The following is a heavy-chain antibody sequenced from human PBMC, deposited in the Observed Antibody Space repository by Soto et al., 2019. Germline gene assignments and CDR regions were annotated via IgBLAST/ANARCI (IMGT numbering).Heavy chain of an antibody. V-gene: IGHV1-69*13. CDR1: GGTFSSYA. CDR2: IIPIFGTA. D-gene: IGHD2-2*01. J-gene: IGHJ6*02. Sequence: GASVKVSCKASGGTFSSYAISWVRQAPGQGLEWMGGIIPIFGTANYAQKFQGRVTITADESTSTAYMEQSSLRSEDAAVYYCARIGFVVVPAGGMDVWGQGTTVTVSS. CDR3: ARIGFVVVPAGGMDV.